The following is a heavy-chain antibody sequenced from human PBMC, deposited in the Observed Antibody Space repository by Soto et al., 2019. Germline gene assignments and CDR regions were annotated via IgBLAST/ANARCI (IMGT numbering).Heavy chain of an antibody. D-gene: IGHD3-22*01. CDR3: ARELPFDSSGYNLDY. CDR2: IWYDGSNK. J-gene: IGHJ4*01. Sequence: QVQLVESGGGVVQPGRSLRLSCAASGFTFSSYGMHWVRQAPGKGLEWVAVIWYDGSNKYYADSVKGRFTISRDNSKNTLYLRMHSLRAEDTAVYYCARELPFDSSGYNLDYWDQGTLVTVSS. V-gene: IGHV3-33*01. CDR1: GFTFSSYG.